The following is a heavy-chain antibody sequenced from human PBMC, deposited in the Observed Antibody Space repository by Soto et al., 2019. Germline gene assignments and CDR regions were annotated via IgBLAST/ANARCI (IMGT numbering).Heavy chain of an antibody. J-gene: IGHJ4*02. CDR2: ITDTGGDA. CDR3: ARGSTDSYPGSRIFDF. Sequence: GGSLRLSCVASGLTFGSRAMSWVRQAPGEGLQWVSTITDTGGDAKYADSVRGQFVISRDNSKKTLYLQMTSLTAEDSAMYFCARGSTDSYPGSRIFDFWGRGTLVTVSS. D-gene: IGHD3-10*01. CDR1: GLTFGSRA. V-gene: IGHV3-23*01.